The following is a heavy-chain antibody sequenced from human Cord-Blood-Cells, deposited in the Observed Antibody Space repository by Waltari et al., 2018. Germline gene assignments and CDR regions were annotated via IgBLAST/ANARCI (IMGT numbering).Heavy chain of an antibody. D-gene: IGHD7-27*01. Sequence: QVQLPQSGPGLVKPSQTLSLTCAISGDSVSSNSAAWNWIRQSPSRGLEWLGRTNYRSKWYKDYAVTVKSRITINPDTSKSQFALQLNSVTPEDTAVYYCARDELGMALGAFDIWGQGTMVTVSS. J-gene: IGHJ3*02. CDR2: TNYRSKWYK. V-gene: IGHV6-1*01. CDR3: ARDELGMALGAFDI. CDR1: GDSVSSNSAA.